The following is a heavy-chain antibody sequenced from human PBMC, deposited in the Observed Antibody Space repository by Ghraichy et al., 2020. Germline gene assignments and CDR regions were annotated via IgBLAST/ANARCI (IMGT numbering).Heavy chain of an antibody. CDR1: GFTFSSYG. CDR2: IWYDGSNK. D-gene: IGHD3-3*01. V-gene: IGHV3-33*01. Sequence: GGSLRLSCAASGFTFSSYGMHWVRQAPGKGLEWVAVIWYDGSNKYYADSVKGRFTISRDNSKNTLYLQMNSLRAEDTAVYYCARAYDFWSGYPNYGMDVWGQGTTVTVSS. CDR3: ARAYDFWSGYPNYGMDV. J-gene: IGHJ6*02.